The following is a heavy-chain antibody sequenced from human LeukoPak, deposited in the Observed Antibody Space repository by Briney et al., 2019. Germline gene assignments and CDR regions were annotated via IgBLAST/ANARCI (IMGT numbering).Heavy chain of an antibody. D-gene: IGHD6-19*01. CDR1: GFTFSSYW. J-gene: IGHJ4*02. CDR2: INQDGSEK. Sequence: PGGSLRLSCAASGFTFSSYWMSWVRQAPGKGLEWVANINQDGSEKYYLDSVKGRFTISRDNAKNLLYLQMNSLRAEDKAVYYCARDRRGWSDYWGQGTLVTVSS. CDR3: ARDRRGWSDY. V-gene: IGHV3-7*01.